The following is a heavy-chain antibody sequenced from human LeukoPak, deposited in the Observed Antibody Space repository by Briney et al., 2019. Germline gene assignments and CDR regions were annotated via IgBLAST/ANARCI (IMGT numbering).Heavy chain of an antibody. CDR2: IRYDGSNK. CDR3: AKADDNWNDFDY. CDR1: GFIFGNYG. Sequence: GGSLRLSCAASGFIFGNYGMHWVRQAPGKGLEWVSFIRYDGSNKYCADSVKGRFTISRDNSKNTLYLQMNSLRPEDTAVYYCAKADDNWNDFDYWGQGTPVTVSS. D-gene: IGHD1-20*01. V-gene: IGHV3-30*02. J-gene: IGHJ4*02.